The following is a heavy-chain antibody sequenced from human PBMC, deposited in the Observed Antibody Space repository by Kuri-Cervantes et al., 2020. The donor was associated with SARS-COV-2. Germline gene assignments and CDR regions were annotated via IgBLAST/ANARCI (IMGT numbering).Heavy chain of an antibody. Sequence: GGSLRLSCAASGFTFSSYAMRWVRQAPGKGLEWVAVISYDGSNKYYADSVKGRFTISRDNSKNTMYLQMNSLRAEDTAVYYCARDPYYYGDYPDYWGQGTLVTVSS. CDR2: ISYDGSNK. D-gene: IGHD3-16*01. CDR1: GFTFSSYA. J-gene: IGHJ4*02. V-gene: IGHV3-30*04. CDR3: ARDPYYYGDYPDY.